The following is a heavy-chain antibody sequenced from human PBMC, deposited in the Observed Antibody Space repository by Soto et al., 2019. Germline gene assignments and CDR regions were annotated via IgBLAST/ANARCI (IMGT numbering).Heavy chain of an antibody. CDR1: GVSISSGGYD. V-gene: IGHV4-31*03. J-gene: IGHJ4*02. D-gene: IGHD6-13*01. CDR3: ARYRISGSWSKLDY. CDR2: IYYSGST. Sequence: SETLSLTCTVSGVSISSGGYDWSWIHQHPGKGLQWIGNIYYSGSTNYNPSLKSRIIISLDTSKNQFSLKLSSVTAADTAVYFCARYRISGSWSKLDYWGQGTLVTVSS.